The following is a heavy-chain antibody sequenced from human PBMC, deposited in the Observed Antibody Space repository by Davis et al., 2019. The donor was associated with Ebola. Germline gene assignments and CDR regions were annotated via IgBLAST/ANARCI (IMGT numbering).Heavy chain of an antibody. CDR3: AKDRGYYGDLLYYYYYGMDV. CDR1: GFNFRSYG. CDR2: IWYDGSNK. V-gene: IGHV3-30*02. D-gene: IGHD4-17*01. Sequence: GESLKISCAASGFNFRSYGMHWVRQAPDKGLEWVAVIWYDGSNKYYADSVKGRFTISRDNSKNTLYLQMNSLRAEDTAVYYCAKDRGYYGDLLYYYYYGMDVWGQGTTVTVSS. J-gene: IGHJ6*02.